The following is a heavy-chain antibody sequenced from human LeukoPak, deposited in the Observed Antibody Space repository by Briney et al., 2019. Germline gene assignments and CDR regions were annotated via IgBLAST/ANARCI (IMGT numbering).Heavy chain of an antibody. D-gene: IGHD3-16*02. CDR1: GGTFSSYA. J-gene: IGHJ4*02. Sequence: ASVKVSCKASGGTFSSYAISWVRQAPGQGLEWMGGIIPIFGTANYAQKFQGRVTITADESTSTAYMELSSLRSEDTAVYYCARAIMITFGGVIVSRPLDYWGQGTLVTVSS. CDR2: IIPIFGTA. CDR3: ARAIMITFGGVIVSRPLDY. V-gene: IGHV1-69*13.